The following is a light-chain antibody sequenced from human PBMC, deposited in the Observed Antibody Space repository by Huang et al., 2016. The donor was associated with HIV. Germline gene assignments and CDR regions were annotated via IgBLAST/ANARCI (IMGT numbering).Light chain of an antibody. V-gene: IGKV1D-12*01. Sequence: DIQMTQSPFSVSASVGDRVTITCMASQDINSWLAWYQQQPGKAPNLLIFAASILQSGVPSRFNGSGSGTDYTLTISSLQPEDFATYYCQQTNSFPITFGQGTRLEIK. CDR2: AAS. CDR3: QQTNSFPIT. CDR1: QDINSW. J-gene: IGKJ5*01.